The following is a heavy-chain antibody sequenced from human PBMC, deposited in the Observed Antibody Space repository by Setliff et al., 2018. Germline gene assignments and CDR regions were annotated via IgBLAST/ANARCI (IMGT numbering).Heavy chain of an antibody. D-gene: IGHD6-6*01. CDR2: INHRGST. V-gene: IGHV4-34*01. CDR1: GGTFSDYH. CDR3: ARGRNIAARLLDS. Sequence: NPSETLSLTCAAYGGTFSDYHWTWIRQSPEKGLEWIGEINHRGSTNYNPSLKSRVTISIDTSKDQFSLKLISMTAADTAVYYCARGRNIAARLLDSWGQGTLVTAPQ. J-gene: IGHJ4*02.